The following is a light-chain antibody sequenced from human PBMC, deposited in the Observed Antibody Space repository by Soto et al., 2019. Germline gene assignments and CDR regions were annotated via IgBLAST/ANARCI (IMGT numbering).Light chain of an antibody. V-gene: IGLV2-23*02. J-gene: IGLJ3*02. CDR2: EVS. CDR3: CSYAGSSTWV. Sequence: QPASVSGSPGQSITISCTGTSSDVGSYNLVSWYQQHPGKAPKLMIYEVSKRPSGVSNRFSGSKSGNTASLTISGLQAEDEADYYCCSYAGSSTWVFGGGTKLTVL. CDR1: SSDVGSYNL.